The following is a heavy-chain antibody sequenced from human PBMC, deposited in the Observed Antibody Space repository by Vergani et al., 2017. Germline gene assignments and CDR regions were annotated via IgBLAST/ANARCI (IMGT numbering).Heavy chain of an antibody. J-gene: IGHJ2*01. CDR3: ARHSSSWSSYWYSDL. Sequence: EVQLVESGGGLVQPGGSLRLSCAASGFTFSSYWMSWVRQAPGKGLEWVANIKQDGSEKYYVDSVKGRFTISRDNAKNSLYLQMNSLRAEDTAVYYCARHSSSWSSYWYSDLWGRGTLGTVSS. CDR2: IKQDGSEK. V-gene: IGHV3-7*03. CDR1: GFTFSSYW. D-gene: IGHD6-13*01.